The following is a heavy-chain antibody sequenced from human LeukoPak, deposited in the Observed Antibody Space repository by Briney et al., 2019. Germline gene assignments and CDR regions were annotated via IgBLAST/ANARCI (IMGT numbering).Heavy chain of an antibody. Sequence: GASVKVSCKASGGTFSSYAISWVRQAPGQGLEWMGWINPNSGGTNYAQKFQGRVTMTRDTSISTAYMELSRLRSDDTAVYYCARVRYYYDSSGYSYAYWGQGTLVTVSS. V-gene: IGHV1-2*02. CDR2: INPNSGGT. CDR3: ARVRYYYDSSGYSYAY. J-gene: IGHJ4*02. D-gene: IGHD3-22*01. CDR1: GGTFSSYA.